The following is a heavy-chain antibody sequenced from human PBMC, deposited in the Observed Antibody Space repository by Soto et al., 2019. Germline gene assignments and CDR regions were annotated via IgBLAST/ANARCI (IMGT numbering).Heavy chain of an antibody. J-gene: IGHJ6*02. D-gene: IGHD6-6*01. CDR1: GDSVSSNSAA. V-gene: IGHV6-1*01. CDR2: TYYRSKWYN. Sequence: SPTLSLTCAISGDSVSSNSAAWKWIRQSPSRGLERLGRTYYRSKWYNDYAVSVKSRITINPDTSKNQFSLQLNSVTPEDTAVYYYARDGYSSSPTNYYYYGMDVWGQGTTVTVSS. CDR3: ARDGYSSSPTNYYYYGMDV.